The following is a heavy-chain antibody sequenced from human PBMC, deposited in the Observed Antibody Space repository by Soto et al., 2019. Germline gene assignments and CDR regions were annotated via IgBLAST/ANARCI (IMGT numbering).Heavy chain of an antibody. J-gene: IGHJ6*02. CDR1: GLTFDDYA. CDR3: AKGPYYYGMDV. CDR2: ISFNSGSI. V-gene: IGHV3-9*01. Sequence: SLRLSCAASGLTFDDYAMHWVRQAPGKGLEWVSGISFNSGSIGYADSVKGRFTISRDNAKNSLYLQMNSLRAEDTALYYCAKGPYYYGMDVWGQGTTVTVS.